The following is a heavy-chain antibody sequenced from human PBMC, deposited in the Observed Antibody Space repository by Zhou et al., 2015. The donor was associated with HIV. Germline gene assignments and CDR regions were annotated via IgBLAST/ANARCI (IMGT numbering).Heavy chain of an antibody. Sequence: QVQLVQSGAEVKKPGSSVRVSCRISGGTFTTFAINWVRQAPGQGLEWVGGFIALVDASRFAQKFRHRVSITADDSTNTAFMELSSLTFEDTAVYYCARERTGAVANNQNTAMPGYWGQGTLVTVSS. J-gene: IGHJ4*02. CDR2: FIALVDAS. V-gene: IGHV1-69*01. D-gene: IGHD5-18*01. CDR1: GGTFTTFA. CDR3: ARERTGAVANNQNTAMPGY.